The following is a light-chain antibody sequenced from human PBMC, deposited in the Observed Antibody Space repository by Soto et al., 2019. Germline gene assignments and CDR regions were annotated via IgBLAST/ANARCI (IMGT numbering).Light chain of an antibody. Sequence: DIQMTQSPSSLSASVGDRVTITCRASQRIGTYLNWYQQKPGKAPKVLIYAASSLQSGVPSRFSGSGFGTEFTLTISSLHPDDFATYYCQEYNGDSGLTFGGGTKVEIK. CDR2: AAS. V-gene: IGKV1-39*01. CDR3: QEYNGDSGLT. J-gene: IGKJ4*01. CDR1: QRIGTY.